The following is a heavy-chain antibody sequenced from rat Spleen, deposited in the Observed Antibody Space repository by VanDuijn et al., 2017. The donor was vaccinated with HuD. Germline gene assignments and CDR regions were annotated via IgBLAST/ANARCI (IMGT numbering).Heavy chain of an antibody. V-gene: IGHV2-19*01. J-gene: IGHJ1*01. CDR1: GFSLTDYS. CDR3: ARLLTTEGTPYWYFDF. CDR2: IQSGGST. D-gene: IGHD1-11*01. Sequence: QVQLKESGPGLVQPSQTLSLTCTVSGFSLTDYSVHWVRQPPGKGLEWMGRIQSGGSTDYNSALKSRLSISRDTSKSQVFLKMNSLQPEDTGTYDCARLLTTEGTPYWYFDFWGPGTMVTVSS.